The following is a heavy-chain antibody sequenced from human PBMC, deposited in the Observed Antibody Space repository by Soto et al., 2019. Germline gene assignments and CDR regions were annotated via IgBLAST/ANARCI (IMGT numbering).Heavy chain of an antibody. D-gene: IGHD4-17*01. V-gene: IGHV4-61*01. CDR3: ARAHGDYSKDI. CDR1: GGSVSSGSYY. Sequence: QVQLQESGPGLVKPSETLSLTCTVSGGSVSSGSYYWSWIRQPPGKGLEWIGYIYYSGSTNYNPSLRSRVTISVDTSKNQFSLKLSSVTAADTAVYYCARAHGDYSKDIWGQGTMVTVSS. CDR2: IYYSGST. J-gene: IGHJ3*02.